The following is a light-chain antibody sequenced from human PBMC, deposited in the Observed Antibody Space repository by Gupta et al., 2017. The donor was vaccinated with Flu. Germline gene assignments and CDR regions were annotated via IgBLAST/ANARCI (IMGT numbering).Light chain of an antibody. J-gene: IGLJ2*01. Sequence: SHDLTQPLSVSVALGQTATITCGGHNIGSENVHWYQQRPVQAPVLVIFMDDTRPAGIPERFSGSNSGNAATLTISAAQAGDEADYYCQVWDNNVVFGGGTKLTVL. CDR2: MDD. CDR3: QVWDNNVV. V-gene: IGLV3-9*01. CDR1: NIGSEN.